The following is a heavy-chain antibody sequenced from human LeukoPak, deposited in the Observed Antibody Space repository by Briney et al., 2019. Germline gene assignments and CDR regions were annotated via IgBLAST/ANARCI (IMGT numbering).Heavy chain of an antibody. D-gene: IGHD3-10*01. Sequence: SETLSLTCAVYGGSFSGYYWSWIRQPPGKGLEWIGEINHSGSTNYNPSLKSRVTILLHTSKNHFSLNLGSVTAADTAVYYCARRPRGVIIKSWFDSWGQGTLVTVSS. V-gene: IGHV4-34*01. CDR3: ARRPRGVIIKSWFDS. CDR1: GGSFSGYY. J-gene: IGHJ5*01. CDR2: INHSGST.